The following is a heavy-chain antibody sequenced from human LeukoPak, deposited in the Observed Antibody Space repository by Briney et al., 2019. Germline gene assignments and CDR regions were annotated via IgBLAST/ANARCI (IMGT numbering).Heavy chain of an antibody. V-gene: IGHV3-7*03. D-gene: IGHD6-13*01. CDR2: IKQDGSDK. CDR1: GFTFSNYW. J-gene: IGHJ4*02. Sequence: GGSLRLSCAASGFTFSNYWMSWVRQAPGKGLEWVAHIKQDGSDKYYVDSVKGRFTISRDNAKNSLSLQMNSLRPDDTAMYYCVSDSGWYRFDYWGQGTLVTVSA. CDR3: VSDSGWYRFDY.